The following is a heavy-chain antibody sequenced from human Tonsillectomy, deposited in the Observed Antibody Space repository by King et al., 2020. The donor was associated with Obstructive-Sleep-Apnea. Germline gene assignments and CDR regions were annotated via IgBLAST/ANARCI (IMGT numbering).Heavy chain of an antibody. Sequence: VQLVESGGGVVQPGRSLRLSCAASGFTFSDYPMHWVRQAPGKGLEWVAVISYDGSNKYYADSVKGRFTISRDNSENTLYLQMNSLRPEDTAVYYCATSPAPIVVGYYYYGMAVWGQGTTVTVSS. CDR3: ATSPAPIVVGYYYYGMAV. CDR2: ISYDGSNK. V-gene: IGHV3-30-3*01. D-gene: IGHD3-22*01. CDR1: GFTFSDYP. J-gene: IGHJ6*02.